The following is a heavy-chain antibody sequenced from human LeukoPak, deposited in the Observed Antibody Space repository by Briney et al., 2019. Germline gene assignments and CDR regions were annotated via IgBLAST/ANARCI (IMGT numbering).Heavy chain of an antibody. CDR3: ARDSPSHYYGSGSHRPHFDY. CDR1: GYTFTSYY. V-gene: IGHV1-46*01. J-gene: IGHJ4*02. D-gene: IGHD3-10*01. Sequence: ASVKVSCKASGYTFTSYYMHWVRQAPGQGLEWMGIINPSGGSTSYAQKFQGRVTMTRDMSTSTVYMELSSLRSEDTAVYYCARDSPSHYYGSGSHRPHFDYWGQGTLVTVSS. CDR2: INPSGGST.